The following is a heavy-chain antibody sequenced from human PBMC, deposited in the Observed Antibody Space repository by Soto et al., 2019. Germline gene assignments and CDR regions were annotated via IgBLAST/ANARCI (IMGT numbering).Heavy chain of an antibody. CDR2: ISYDGSNK. J-gene: IGHJ4*02. CDR1: GFTFSSYG. CDR3: ANSRGDYGDYDFYFDY. D-gene: IGHD4-17*01. Sequence: GGSLRLSCAASGFTFSSYGMHWVRQAPGKGLEWVAVISYDGSNKYYADSVKGRFTISRDNSKNTLYLQMNSLRAEDTAVYYCANSRGDYGDYDFYFDYWGQGTLVTVSS. V-gene: IGHV3-30*18.